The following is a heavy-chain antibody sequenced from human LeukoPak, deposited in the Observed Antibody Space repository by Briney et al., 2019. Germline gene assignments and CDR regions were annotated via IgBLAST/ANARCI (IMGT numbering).Heavy chain of an antibody. Sequence: GASVKVSCKASGGTFSSYAISWVRQAPGQGLEWMGGIIPIFGTANYAQKFQGRVTITTDESTSTAYMELSSLRSEDTAVYYCARRYCSSTSCLTRRGYDPWGQGTLVTVSS. CDR1: GGTFSSYA. CDR2: IIPIFGTA. CDR3: ARRYCSSTSCLTRRGYDP. J-gene: IGHJ5*02. D-gene: IGHD2-2*01. V-gene: IGHV1-69*05.